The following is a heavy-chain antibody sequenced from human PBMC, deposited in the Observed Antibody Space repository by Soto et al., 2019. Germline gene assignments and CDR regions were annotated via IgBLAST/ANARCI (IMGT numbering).Heavy chain of an antibody. J-gene: IGHJ4*02. CDR1: GGSISSGGYY. Sequence: SETLSLTCTVSGGSISSGGYYWSWIRQHPGKGLEWIGYIYYSGSTYYNPSLKSRVTISVDTSKNQFSLKLSSVTAADTAVYYCARSGTDTAMVLFDYWGREPWSPSPQ. CDR2: IYYSGST. D-gene: IGHD5-18*01. V-gene: IGHV4-31*03. CDR3: ARSGTDTAMVLFDY.